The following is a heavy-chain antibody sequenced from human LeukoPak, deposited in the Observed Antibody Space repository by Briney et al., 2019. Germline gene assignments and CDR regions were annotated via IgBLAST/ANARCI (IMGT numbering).Heavy chain of an antibody. V-gene: IGHV4-38-2*01. J-gene: IGHJ4*02. CDR3: ARHMVTTPFDY. CDR1: GYSISSDYY. CDR2: IYHSGST. D-gene: IGHD4-17*01. Sequence: SETLSLTCAVSGYSISSDYYWGWIRQPPGKGLEWIGSIYHSGSTYYNPSLKSRVTISVDTSKHQFSLKLSSVTAADTAVYYCARHMVTTPFDYWGQGTLVTVSS.